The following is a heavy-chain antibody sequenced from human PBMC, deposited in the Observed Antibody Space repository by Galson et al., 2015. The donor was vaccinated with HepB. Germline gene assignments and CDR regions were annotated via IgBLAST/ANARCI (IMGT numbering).Heavy chain of an antibody. CDR2: ISTSSETI. J-gene: IGHJ4*02. CDR3: ARCPFGNYFGSGTYFDY. CDR1: GFTFNTYS. V-gene: IGHV3-48*01. Sequence: SLRLSCAVSGFTFNTYSMNWVRQAPGKGLEWISYISTSSETIYYADSVKGRFIISRDNAKNSLYLQMNGLRADDTAIYYCARCPFGNYFGSGTYFDYWGQGSPVTVSS. D-gene: IGHD3-10*01.